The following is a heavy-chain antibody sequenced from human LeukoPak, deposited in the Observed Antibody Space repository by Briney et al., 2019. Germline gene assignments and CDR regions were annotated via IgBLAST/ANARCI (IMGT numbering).Heavy chain of an antibody. CDR3: ARNKDTAMVGDLIDY. J-gene: IGHJ4*02. D-gene: IGHD5-18*01. CDR1: GFTFSSYS. V-gene: IGHV3-21*01. Sequence: GGSLRLSCAASGFTFSSYSMNWVRQAPGEGLEWVSSISSSSSYIYYADSVKGRFTISRDNAKNSLYLQMNSRRAEDTAVYDCARNKDTAMVGDLIDYWGPGTPVTVSS. CDR2: ISSSSSYI.